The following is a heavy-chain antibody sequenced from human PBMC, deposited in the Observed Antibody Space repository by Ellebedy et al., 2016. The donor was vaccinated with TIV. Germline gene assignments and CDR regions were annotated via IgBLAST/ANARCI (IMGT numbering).Heavy chain of an antibody. Sequence: GESLKISCAASGFGFTFSTYGFSWVRQARGKGLEWVSGISKVDGHTHYADYVKGRFTISRDNSKNTVSLQMNSLGAEDTALYFCTKDDSWPNDAFDIWGLGTMVTVAS. J-gene: IGHJ3*02. CDR1: GFGFTFSTYG. D-gene: IGHD4-11*01. CDR2: ISKVDGHT. V-gene: IGHV3-23*01. CDR3: TKDDSWPNDAFDI.